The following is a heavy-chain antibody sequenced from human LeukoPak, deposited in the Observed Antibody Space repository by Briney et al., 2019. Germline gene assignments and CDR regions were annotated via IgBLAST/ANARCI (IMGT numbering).Heavy chain of an antibody. CDR2: IYYSGST. J-gene: IGHJ5*02. D-gene: IGHD2-21*01. V-gene: IGHV4-39*07. Sequence: TSETLSLTCTVSGGSISSSSYYWGWIRQPPGKGLEWIGSIYYSGSTYYNPSLKSRVTISVETSKNQFSLKLSSVTAADTAVYYCARHSTVVGMGWFDPWGQGTLVTVSS. CDR3: ARHSTVVGMGWFDP. CDR1: GGSISSSSYY.